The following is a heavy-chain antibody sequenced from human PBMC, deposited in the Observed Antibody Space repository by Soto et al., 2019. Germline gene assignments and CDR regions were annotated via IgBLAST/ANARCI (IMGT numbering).Heavy chain of an antibody. CDR1: GYSISSGYY. V-gene: IGHV4-38-2*02. CDR2: IYHSGST. J-gene: IGHJ4*02. CDR3: ARDGMYYGSGSFDY. Sequence: SETLSLTCAVSGYSISSGYYWGWIRQPPGKGLEWIGSIYHSGSTYYNPSLKSRVTISVDTSKNQFSLKLSSVTAADTAVYYCARDGMYYGSGSFDYWGQRTLVTVSS. D-gene: IGHD3-10*01.